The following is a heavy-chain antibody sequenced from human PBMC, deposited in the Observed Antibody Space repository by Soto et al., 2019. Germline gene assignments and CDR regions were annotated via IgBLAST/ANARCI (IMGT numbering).Heavy chain of an antibody. V-gene: IGHV3-23*01. CDR2: ISGSGVGT. D-gene: IGHD3-22*01. J-gene: IGHJ4*02. Sequence: EVQLLESGGGSVQPGGSLRLSCEASGFIFRNYAMSWVRQAPGKGLEWVSSISGSGVGTYYADSVQGRFTISRDNSTNTLFLQLSSLRAEDTALYYCAKDVDTVGLSDGSGYFDLWRQGALVTVSS. CDR3: AKDVDTVGLSDGSGYFDL. CDR1: GFIFRNYA.